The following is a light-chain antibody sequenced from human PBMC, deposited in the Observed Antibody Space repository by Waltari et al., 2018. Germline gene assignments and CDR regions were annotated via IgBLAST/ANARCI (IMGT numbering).Light chain of an antibody. CDR2: STN. CDR1: SGSVSTSDY. V-gene: IGLV8-61*01. Sequence: QTVVTQEPAFSVSPGGTITLTCALTSGSVSTSDYPSWYQQTPGQAPRTRIYSTNIRSSGVPDRFSGSIIGNKAALTITGAQADDESDYYCVLYGGNGIWVFGGGTRLTVL. J-gene: IGLJ3*02. CDR3: VLYGGNGIWV.